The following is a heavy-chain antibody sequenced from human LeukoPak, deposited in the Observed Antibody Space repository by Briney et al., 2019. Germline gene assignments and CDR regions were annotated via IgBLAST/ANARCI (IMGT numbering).Heavy chain of an antibody. CDR1: GITLSNYG. J-gene: IGHJ4*02. D-gene: IGHD3-10*01. V-gene: IGHV3-23*01. Sequence: GGSLRLSCAVSGITLSNYGMSWVRQAPGKGLEWVAGISGSGGSTNYADSVKGRFTISRDSPKNTLLLQMTRLIAEETAVYFCAKRGVVIRVILVGFHREAYYFDSWGKGALVIVSS. CDR3: AKRGVVIRVILVGFHREAYYFDS. CDR2: ISGSGGST.